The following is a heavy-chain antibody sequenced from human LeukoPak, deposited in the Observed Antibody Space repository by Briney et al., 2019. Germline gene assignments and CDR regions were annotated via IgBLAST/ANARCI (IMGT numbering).Heavy chain of an antibody. CDR1: GGSISRSGDY. D-gene: IGHD6-6*01. J-gene: IGHJ4*02. CDR2: FYYSGST. CDR3: ARLTYSSSSAVDY. V-gene: IGHV4-39*01. Sequence: SETLSLTCTVSGGSISRSGDYWGWIRQPPGKGLEWIGSFYYSGSTYYNPALKSRVTISVDTSKNQFSLKLSSVTDADTAVYYCARLTYSSSSAVDYWGQGTLVTVSS.